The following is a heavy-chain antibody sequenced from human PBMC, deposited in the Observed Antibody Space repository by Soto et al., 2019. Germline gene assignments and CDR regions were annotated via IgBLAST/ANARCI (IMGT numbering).Heavy chain of an antibody. CDR2: ISWNSGSI. J-gene: IGHJ5*02. D-gene: IGHD4-17*01. Sequence: PGGSLRLSCAASGFTFDDYAMHWVRQAPGKGLEWVSGISWNSGSIGYADSVKGRFTISRDNAKNSLYLQMNSLRAEDTALYYCARDYGPSNWYNWFHPWGQGTLVTVSS. V-gene: IGHV3-9*01. CDR1: GFTFDDYA. CDR3: ARDYGPSNWYNWFHP.